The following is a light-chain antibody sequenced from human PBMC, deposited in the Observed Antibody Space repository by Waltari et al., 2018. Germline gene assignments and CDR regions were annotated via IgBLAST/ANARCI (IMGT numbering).Light chain of an antibody. CDR2: DAS. CDR1: EAIKKW. V-gene: IGKV1-5*01. Sequence: DTQLSQFPSTLAASVGDRVTIHCRAREAIKKWLAWYQQKPGKAPKVLIYDASTLQSGVPSRFSGSGSGTEFTLTIDSLQPDDFATYYCQQYNRFSPFGQGTNVEVK. J-gene: IGKJ1*01. CDR3: QQYNRFSP.